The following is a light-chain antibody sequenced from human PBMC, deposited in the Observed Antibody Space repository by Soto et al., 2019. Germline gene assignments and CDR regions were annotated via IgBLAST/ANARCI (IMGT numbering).Light chain of an antibody. Sequence: DIVMTQSPDSLAVSLGERATINCKSSQSVLYSSNNKNYLAWYQQKPGQPPKLLIYWASTRESGVPDRFCGSGSGTDFTLTIRSLQAEDVAVYYCQQYYSTPWAFGQGTKVEIK. J-gene: IGKJ1*01. V-gene: IGKV4-1*01. CDR2: WAS. CDR3: QQYYSTPWA. CDR1: QSVLYSSNNKNY.